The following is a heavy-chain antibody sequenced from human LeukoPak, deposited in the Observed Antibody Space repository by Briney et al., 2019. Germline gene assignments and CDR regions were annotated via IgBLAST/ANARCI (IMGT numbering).Heavy chain of an antibody. J-gene: IGHJ4*01. CDR2: ISSSSSYI. CDR3: ARVRSSSSKRDGGDDY. Sequence: GGSLRLSCAASGFTFSSYSMNWVRQAPGKGLEWVSSISSSSSYIYYADSVKGRFTISRDNAKNTLHLQMHSQRAEDTAVYYCARVRSSSSKRDGGDDYWGQGTLVTVSS. CDR1: GFTFSSYS. V-gene: IGHV3-21*01. D-gene: IGHD6-6*01.